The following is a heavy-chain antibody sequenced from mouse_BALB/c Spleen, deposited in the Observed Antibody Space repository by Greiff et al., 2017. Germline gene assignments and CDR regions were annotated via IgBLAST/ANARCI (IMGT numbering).Heavy chain of an antibody. CDR2: IYPGNSDT. D-gene: IGHD4-1*02. Sequence: VQLKQSGTVLARPGASVKMSCKASGYTFTSYWMHWVKQRPGQGLEWIGAIYPGNSDTSYNQKFKGKAKLTAVTSTSTAYMELSSLTNEDSAVYYCTRSTGGGYYYAMDYWGQGTSVTVSS. J-gene: IGHJ4*01. CDR3: TRSTGGGYYYAMDY. CDR1: GYTFTSYW. V-gene: IGHV1-5*01.